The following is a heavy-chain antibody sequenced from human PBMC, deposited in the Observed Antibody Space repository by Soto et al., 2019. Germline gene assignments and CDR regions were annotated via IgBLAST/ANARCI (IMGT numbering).Heavy chain of an antibody. CDR3: ARDPDCSSTSCYSWFDP. CDR2: IIPIFGTA. Sequence: QVQLVQSGAEVKKPGSSVKVSCKASGGTFSSYAISWVRQAPGQGLEWMGGIIPIFGTANYAQKFQGRVTITADESTSTAYMELSSLRSEDTAVHYCARDPDCSSTSCYSWFDPWGQGTLVTVSS. CDR1: GGTFSSYA. D-gene: IGHD2-2*01. V-gene: IGHV1-69*01. J-gene: IGHJ5*02.